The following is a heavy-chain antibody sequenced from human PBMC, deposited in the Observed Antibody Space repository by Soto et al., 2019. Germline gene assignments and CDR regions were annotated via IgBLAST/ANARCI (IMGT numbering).Heavy chain of an antibody. CDR1: GFTFSSYR. CDR2: ISSSSSYI. D-gene: IGHD3-16*02. Sequence: GGSLRLSCAASGFTFSSYRMNWVRQAPGKGLEWVSSISSSSSYIYYADSVKGRFTISRDNAKNSLYLQMNSLRAEDTAVYYCARDYDYIWGSYRYAFDYWGQGTLVTVSS. CDR3: ARDYDYIWGSYRYAFDY. V-gene: IGHV3-21*01. J-gene: IGHJ4*02.